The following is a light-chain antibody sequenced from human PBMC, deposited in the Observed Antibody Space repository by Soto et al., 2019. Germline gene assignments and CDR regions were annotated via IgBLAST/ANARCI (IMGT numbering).Light chain of an antibody. V-gene: IGKV3-20*01. CDR2: GAS. CDR1: QSVSSSY. J-gene: IGKJ1*01. Sequence: EIVLTQSPGTLSLSPGERATLSCRASQSVSSSYLAWYQQKPGQAPRLLIYGASSRATGIPDRFSGSGSGTDFTLTISRLEPEEFAAYYCQQYGSSPWTFGQGTKVEI. CDR3: QQYGSSPWT.